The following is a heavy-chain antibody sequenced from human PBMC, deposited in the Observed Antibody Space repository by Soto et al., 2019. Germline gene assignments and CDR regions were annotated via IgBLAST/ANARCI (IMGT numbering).Heavy chain of an antibody. CDR3: ARHHMVYSSERSRYYYYGMDV. CDR1: GYSFTSYW. CDR2: IYPGDSDT. J-gene: IGHJ6*02. D-gene: IGHD6-25*01. Sequence: LGESLKISCKGSGYSFTSYWIGWVRQMPGKGLEWMGIIYPGDSDTRYSPSFQGQVTISADKSISTAYLQWSSLKASDTAMYYCARHHMVYSSERSRYYYYGMDVWGQGTTVTVSS. V-gene: IGHV5-51*01.